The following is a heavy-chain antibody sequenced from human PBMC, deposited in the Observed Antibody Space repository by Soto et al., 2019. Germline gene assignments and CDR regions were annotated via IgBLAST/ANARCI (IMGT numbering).Heavy chain of an antibody. V-gene: IGHV4-4*02. Sequence: SETLSLTCAVSGGSISSSNWWSWVRQPPGKGLEWIGEIYHSGSTNYNPSLKSRVTISVDKSKNQFSLKLSSVTAADTAVYYCARGLGDYVSTGTYFDYWGQGTLVTVSS. CDR3: ARGLGDYVSTGTYFDY. D-gene: IGHD4-17*01. CDR1: GGSISSSNW. J-gene: IGHJ4*02. CDR2: IYHSGST.